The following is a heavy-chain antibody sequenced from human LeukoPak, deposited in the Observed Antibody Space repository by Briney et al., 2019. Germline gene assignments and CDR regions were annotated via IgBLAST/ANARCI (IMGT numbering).Heavy chain of an antibody. D-gene: IGHD3-22*01. V-gene: IGHV1-69*04. CDR2: IIPILGIA. J-gene: IGHJ4*02. CDR3: ARDGRSYYYDSSAFFYYFDY. CDR1: GGTFSSYA. Sequence: SVTVSCKASGGTFSSYAISWVRQAPGQGLEWMGRIIPILGIANYAQKFQGRVTITADKSTSTAYMELSSLRSEDTAVYYCARDGRSYYYDSSAFFYYFDYWGQGTLVTVSS.